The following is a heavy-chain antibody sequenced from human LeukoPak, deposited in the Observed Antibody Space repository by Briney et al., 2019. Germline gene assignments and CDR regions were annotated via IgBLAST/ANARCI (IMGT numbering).Heavy chain of an antibody. V-gene: IGHV3-33*05. CDR3: AKATLVTTERPTIDY. J-gene: IGHJ4*02. CDR2: ISYDGSNK. CDR1: GFTFSSYG. D-gene: IGHD4-17*01. Sequence: GGSPRLSCAASGFTFSSYGMHWVRQAPGKGLEWVAVISYDGSNKYYADSVKGRFTISRDNSKNTLYLQMNSLRAEDTAVYYCAKATLVTTERPTIDYWGQGTLVTVSS.